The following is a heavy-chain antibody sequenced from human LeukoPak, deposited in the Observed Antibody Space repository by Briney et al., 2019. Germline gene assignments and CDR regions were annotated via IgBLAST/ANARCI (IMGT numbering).Heavy chain of an antibody. V-gene: IGHV3-7*01. CDR2: IKQDGSEK. J-gene: IGHJ4*02. CDR3: ARVEASGYDYGAFDY. D-gene: IGHD5-12*01. CDR1: GFTVSSNS. Sequence: PGGSLRLSCTVSGFTVSSNSMSWVRQAPGKGLEWVANIKQDGSEKYYVDSVKGRFTISRDNAKNSLYLQMNSLRAEDTAVYYCARVEASGYDYGAFDYWGQGTLVTVSS.